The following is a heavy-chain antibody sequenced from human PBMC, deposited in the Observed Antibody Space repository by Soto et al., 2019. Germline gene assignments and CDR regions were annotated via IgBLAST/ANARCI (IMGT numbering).Heavy chain of an antibody. Sequence: PSETRSRTCTVSGGSVSSGSYYWIWVRQPPGKGLEWIGYIYYSGSTNYNPSLKSRVTISVDTSKNQFSLKLSSVTAADTAVYYCAREYSSSSSFDYWGQGTLVTVSS. CDR1: GGSVSSGSYY. CDR3: AREYSSSSSFDY. J-gene: IGHJ4*02. V-gene: IGHV4-61*01. CDR2: IYYSGST. D-gene: IGHD6-6*01.